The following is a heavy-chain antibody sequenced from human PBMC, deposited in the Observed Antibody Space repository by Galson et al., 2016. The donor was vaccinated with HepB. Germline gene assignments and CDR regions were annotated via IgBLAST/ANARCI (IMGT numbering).Heavy chain of an antibody. CDR3: ARNDVLKVFHGMDV. CDR1: GVAVRTNY. J-gene: IGHJ6*02. Sequence: SETLSLTCSVSGVAVRTNYWSWVRHLPGKGLEWLGYIPYSGTADYNPPLKSRVSISMDKSKNQVSLKLNSTTAADTAVYYCARNDVLKVFHGMDVWGPGTTVTVSS. CDR2: IPYSGTA. V-gene: IGHV4-59*02. D-gene: IGHD6-6*01.